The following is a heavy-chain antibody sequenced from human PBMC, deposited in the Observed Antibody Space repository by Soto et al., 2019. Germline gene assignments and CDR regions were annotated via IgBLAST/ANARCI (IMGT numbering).Heavy chain of an antibody. CDR2: INAGNGNT. J-gene: IGHJ5*02. Sequence: ASVKVSCKASGYTFTSYAMHWVRQAPGQRLEWMGWINAGNGNTKYSQKFQGRVTITRDTSASTAYMELSSLRSEDTAVYYCARVFPKIFGVVSSWGGVYWFEPWGQGTLVTVSS. V-gene: IGHV1-3*01. D-gene: IGHD3-3*01. CDR3: ARVFPKIFGVVSSWGGVYWFEP. CDR1: GYTFTSYA.